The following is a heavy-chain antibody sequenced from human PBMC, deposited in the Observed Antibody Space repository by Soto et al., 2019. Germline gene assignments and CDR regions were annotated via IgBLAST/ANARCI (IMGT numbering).Heavy chain of an antibody. CDR3: ARHNYGSGSTYFDY. CDR2: IYYSGST. CDR1: GGSISSYY. J-gene: IGHJ4*02. Sequence: SETMSLTCTVSGGSISSYYWSWIRQPPGKGLEWIGYIYYSGSTNYNPSLKSRVTISVDTSKNQFSLKLNSMTAADTAVYYCARHNYGSGSTYFDYWGQGTLVTVSS. D-gene: IGHD3-10*01. V-gene: IGHV4-59*08.